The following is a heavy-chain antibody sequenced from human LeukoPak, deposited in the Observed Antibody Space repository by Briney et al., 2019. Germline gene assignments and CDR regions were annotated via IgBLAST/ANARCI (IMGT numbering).Heavy chain of an antibody. V-gene: IGHV4-59*01. CDR2: LFYSGRT. Sequence: SETLALTCSVFGVSISSYYWSWIRQPPGKGLEGNGNLFYSGRTNYNSSLKSRVSISVDTSKNQFSLKRSAVTAADTAIYFCARVNYDDYYNWFDPWGQGTLVTVSS. D-gene: IGHD4-17*01. J-gene: IGHJ5*02. CDR1: GVSISSYY. CDR3: ARVNYDDYYNWFDP.